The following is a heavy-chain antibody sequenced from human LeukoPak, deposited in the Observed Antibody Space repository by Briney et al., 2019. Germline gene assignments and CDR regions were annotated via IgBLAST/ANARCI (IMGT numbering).Heavy chain of an antibody. D-gene: IGHD4-11*01. V-gene: IGHV1-8*01. CDR1: GYTFTSYD. J-gene: IGHJ5*02. CDR2: MNPNSGNT. Sequence: ASVKVSCKASGYTFTSYDINWVRQATGQGLEWMGWMNPNSGNTGDAQKFQGRVTMTRNTSISTAYMELSSLRSEDTAVYYCARGLYSNYAGWFDPWGQGTLVTVSS. CDR3: ARGLYSNYAGWFDP.